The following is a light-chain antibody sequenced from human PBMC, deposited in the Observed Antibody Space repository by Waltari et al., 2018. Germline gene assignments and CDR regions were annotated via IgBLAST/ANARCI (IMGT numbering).Light chain of an antibody. CDR1: SSDVGTYNL. V-gene: IGLV2-23*02. Sequence: QSALTQPVSVSGSPGQSITVSCSGSSSDVGTYNLVSWYQQHPGKAPKLLIYEVTVRPAGVSHRFSGSKSGNTASLTVSGLQAEDEAEYSCCSYAGGNRSVLFGGGTKLTVL. J-gene: IGLJ2*01. CDR2: EVT. CDR3: CSYAGGNRSVL.